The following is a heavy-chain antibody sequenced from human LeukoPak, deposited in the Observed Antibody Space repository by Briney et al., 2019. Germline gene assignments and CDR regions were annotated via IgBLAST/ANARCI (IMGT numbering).Heavy chain of an antibody. CDR3: ARQTRYPYTAVAGFDY. J-gene: IGHJ4*02. CDR2: MYYSGNT. V-gene: IGHV4-39*01. Sequence: SETLSLTCTVSGGSISSYYWAWLRQPPGKGLESIGSMYYSGNTFYNPSLKSRVTISVDTSKNQFSLQLSSVTAADTAVYYCARQTRYPYTAVAGFDYWGQGALVTVSS. D-gene: IGHD6-19*01. CDR1: GGSISSYY.